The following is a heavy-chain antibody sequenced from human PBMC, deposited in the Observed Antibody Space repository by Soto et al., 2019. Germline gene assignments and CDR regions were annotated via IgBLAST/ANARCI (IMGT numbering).Heavy chain of an antibody. CDR3: ARIRLSSFTYYYGMDV. V-gene: IGHV2-26*01. CDR1: GFSLSNARMG. J-gene: IGHJ6*02. CDR2: IFSNDEK. D-gene: IGHD6-13*01. Sequence: QVTLKESGPVLVKPTETLTLTCTVSGFSLSNARMGVSWIRQPPGKALEWLAHIFSNDEKSYSTSLKSRLTISKDTSKSQVVLTMTNMDPVDTATYYCARIRLSSFTYYYGMDVWGQGTTVTVSS.